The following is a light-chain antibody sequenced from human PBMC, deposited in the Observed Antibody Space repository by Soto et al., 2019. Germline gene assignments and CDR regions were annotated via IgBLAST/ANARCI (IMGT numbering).Light chain of an antibody. J-gene: IGKJ1*01. CDR2: GAS. Sequence: EIVLTQSPGTLSLSPGERATLSCRASQSVSSSYLAWYQQKPDQAPRLLIYGASSRATGIPDRFSGSGSGTDFTLTISRLEPEDFAVYYCQQYGSSPLWTFGQGPKVDIK. V-gene: IGKV3-20*01. CDR3: QQYGSSPLWT. CDR1: QSVSSSY.